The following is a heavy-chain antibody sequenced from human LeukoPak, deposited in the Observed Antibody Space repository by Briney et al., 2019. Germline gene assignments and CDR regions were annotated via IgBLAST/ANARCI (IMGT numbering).Heavy chain of an antibody. Sequence: GGSLRLSCVASGITFSNAWMSWVRQAPGKGLEWVGRIKTKTAGGTADYPAPVKGRFTISRDDSKNTLYLQMSSLKTEDTAVYYCTTDAFQWGQGTLVTVSS. CDR3: TTDAFQ. CDR1: GITFSNAW. V-gene: IGHV3-15*01. CDR2: IKTKTAGGTA. J-gene: IGHJ4*02.